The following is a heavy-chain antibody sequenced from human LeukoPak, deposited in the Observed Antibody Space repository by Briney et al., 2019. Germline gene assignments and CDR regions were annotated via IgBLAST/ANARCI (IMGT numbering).Heavy chain of an antibody. CDR1: GDSISTYY. D-gene: IGHD6-19*01. Sequence: SETLSLTCSVSGDSISTYYWSWIRQPPGKGLEWIGYIYYSGSTNYNPSLKSRVTISVDTSKNQFSLKLSSVTAADTAVYYCARDQKGYSSGWYVANWFDPWGQGTLVTVSS. V-gene: IGHV4-59*01. J-gene: IGHJ5*02. CDR3: ARDQKGYSSGWYVANWFDP. CDR2: IYYSGST.